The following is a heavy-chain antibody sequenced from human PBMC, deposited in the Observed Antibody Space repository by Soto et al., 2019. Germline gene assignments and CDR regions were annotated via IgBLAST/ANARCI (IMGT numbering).Heavy chain of an antibody. CDR2: ISGNNGDT. V-gene: IGHV1-18*04. D-gene: IGHD3-10*01. CDR1: GYTFTNYD. Sequence: QVQLVQSGPEVKKPGASVKISCKASGYTFTNYDISWVRQAPGQGLEWMGGISGNNGDTNYAQTFQGRVTMTADTSPSTAYMELRRLRSDDTAVYYCARELWGVITGRDCEHWGQGTLVTVSS. J-gene: IGHJ4*02. CDR3: ARELWGVITGRDCEH.